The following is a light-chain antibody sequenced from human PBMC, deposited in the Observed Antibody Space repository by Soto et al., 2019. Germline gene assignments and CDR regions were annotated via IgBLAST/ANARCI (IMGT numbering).Light chain of an antibody. J-gene: IGKJ4*01. CDR2: DAS. CDR3: QQRSNWPPVI. CDR1: QSVKNY. V-gene: IGKV3-11*01. Sequence: EIVLTQSPATLSLTPGERATLSCRASQSVKNYLAWYQQKPGQAPRLLIYDASNRATGIPARFSGSGSGTDFTLTISSLEPEDSAVYYCQQRSNWPPVIFGGGTKVEIK.